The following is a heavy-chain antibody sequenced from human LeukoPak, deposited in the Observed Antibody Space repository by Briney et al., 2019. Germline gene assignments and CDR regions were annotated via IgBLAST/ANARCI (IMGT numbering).Heavy chain of an antibody. J-gene: IGHJ4*02. Sequence: ASVKVSCKASGYTFTGYYMHWVRQAPGQGLEWMGWINPNSGGTNYAQKFQGRVTMTRDTSISTAYMELSGLRSDDTAVYYCAVPATDCGGDCYSDFDYWGQGTLVTVSS. CDR3: AVPATDCGGDCYSDFDY. V-gene: IGHV1-2*02. CDR1: GYTFTGYY. CDR2: INPNSGGT. D-gene: IGHD2-21*02.